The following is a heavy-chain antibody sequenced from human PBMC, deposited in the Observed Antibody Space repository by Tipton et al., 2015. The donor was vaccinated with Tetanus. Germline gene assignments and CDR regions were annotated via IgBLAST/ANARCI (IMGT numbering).Heavy chain of an antibody. V-gene: IGHV4-59*01. D-gene: IGHD2-8*01. CDR1: GDSISSYY. CDR2: IYYSGST. J-gene: IGHJ4*02. CDR3: ARDPSGGVRYFDY. Sequence: LTCTVSGDSISSYYWSWIRQPPGRGLEWIGYIYYSGSTNYNPSLKSRVTISVDTSKNQFSLKLSSVTAADTAVYYCARDPSGGVRYFDYWGQGTLVTVSS.